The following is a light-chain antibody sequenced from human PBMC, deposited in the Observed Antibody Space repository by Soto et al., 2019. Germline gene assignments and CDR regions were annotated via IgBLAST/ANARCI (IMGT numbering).Light chain of an antibody. CDR3: QQVNSYPLT. J-gene: IGKJ5*01. V-gene: IGKV1-5*03. Sequence: DIKMTQSPSILSASVGDRVTITCRASQSISSWLAWYQQKPGKAPNLLIHKASHLESGVPSRFGGSGSGTDFTLTISSLQPEDFATYYCQQVNSYPLTFGQGTRLEI. CDR1: QSISSW. CDR2: KAS.